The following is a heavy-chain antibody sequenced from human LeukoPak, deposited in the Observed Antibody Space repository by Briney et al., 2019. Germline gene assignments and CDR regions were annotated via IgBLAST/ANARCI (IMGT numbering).Heavy chain of an antibody. Sequence: GRSLRLSCAASGFTFDDYAMHWVRQAPGKGLEWVSGISWNSGSIGYADSVKGRFTISRDNAKNSLYLQMNSLRAEDMDLYYCAKDTFISGWYYFDYWGQGTLVTVSS. CDR3: AKDTFISGWYYFDY. CDR2: ISWNSGSI. V-gene: IGHV3-9*03. D-gene: IGHD6-19*01. CDR1: GFTFDDYA. J-gene: IGHJ4*02.